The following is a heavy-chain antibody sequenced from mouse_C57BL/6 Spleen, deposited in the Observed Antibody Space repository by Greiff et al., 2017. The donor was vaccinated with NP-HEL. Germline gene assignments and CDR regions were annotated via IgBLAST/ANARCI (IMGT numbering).Heavy chain of an antibody. D-gene: IGHD1-1*01. J-gene: IGHJ3*01. CDR3: ARVGLGYGSSPLAY. Sequence: QVQLQQPGAELVRPGTSVKLSCKASGYTFTSYWMHWVKQRPGQGLEWIGVIDPSDSYTNYNQKFKGKATLTVDTSSSTAYMQLSSLTSEDSAVYYCARVGLGYGSSPLAYWGQGTLVTVSA. CDR1: GYTFTSYW. CDR2: IDPSDSYT. V-gene: IGHV1-59*01.